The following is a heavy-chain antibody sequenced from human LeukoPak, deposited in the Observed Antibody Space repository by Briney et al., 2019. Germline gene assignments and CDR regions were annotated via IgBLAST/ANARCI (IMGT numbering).Heavy chain of an antibody. CDR3: GRVVRWSGYGGNSDGMDV. CDR1: GYTFSSYS. V-gene: IGHV3-48*02. Sequence: GGSLRLSWAASGYTFSSYSMQWVRRARGKGLEWVSYISGSSCTIFYADSVKGRFTISIDNARNSLYLQMNSLRDEDTAVYYCGRVVRWSGYGGNSDGMDVWGQGTTVTVSS. J-gene: IGHJ6*02. CDR2: ISGSSCTI. D-gene: IGHD4-23*01.